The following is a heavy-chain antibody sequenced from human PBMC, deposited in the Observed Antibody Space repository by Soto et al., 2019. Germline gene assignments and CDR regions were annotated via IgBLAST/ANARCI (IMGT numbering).Heavy chain of an antibody. Sequence: QVQLGESGGGVVQPGRSLRLSCAASGFTFSSFGMHWVRQAPGKGLEWVAVASYDGSYKYYADSVKGRFTISRDNSKNTLYLQMNSLRAEDTAVYYCAKERSVVATTPDFDYWGQGTLVTVSS. CDR3: AKERSVVATTPDFDY. CDR2: ASYDGSYK. V-gene: IGHV3-30*18. J-gene: IGHJ4*02. D-gene: IGHD5-12*01. CDR1: GFTFSSFG.